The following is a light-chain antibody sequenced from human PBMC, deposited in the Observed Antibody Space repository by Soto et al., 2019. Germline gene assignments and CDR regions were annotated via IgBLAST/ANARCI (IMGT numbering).Light chain of an antibody. CDR2: EGS. CDR1: SSDVGSYNL. CDR3: CSYAGSNSYV. Sequence: QSVLTQPASVSGSPGQSITISCTGTSSDVGSYNLVSWYQQHPGKAPKLMIYEGSKRPSGVSNRFSGSKSDNTASLTISGLQAEDEADYYCCSYAGSNSYVFGTGTKV. J-gene: IGLJ1*01. V-gene: IGLV2-23*01.